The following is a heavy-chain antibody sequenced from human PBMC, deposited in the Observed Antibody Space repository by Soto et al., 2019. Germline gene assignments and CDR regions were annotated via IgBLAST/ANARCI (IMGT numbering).Heavy chain of an antibody. CDR2: ISGSGGST. CDR3: AIPRGRKRSYGMDV. V-gene: IGHV3-23*01. Sequence: EVQLLESGGDLIQPGGSLRLSCAASGFTFSSYVMSWVRQAPGKGLEWVSGISGSGGSTYYTDSVKGRFTISRDNSKNTLHLEMSSLRADDTAVYYCAIPRGRKRSYGMDVWGQGTTVTVSS. CDR1: GFTFSSYV. D-gene: IGHD3-16*01. J-gene: IGHJ6*02.